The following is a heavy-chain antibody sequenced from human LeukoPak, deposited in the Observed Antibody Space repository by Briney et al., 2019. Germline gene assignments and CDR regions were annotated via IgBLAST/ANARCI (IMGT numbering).Heavy chain of an antibody. V-gene: IGHV4-31*03. Sequence: SQTLSLTCTVSGGSISSGGYYWSWIRQHPGKGLEWIGYIYYSGSTYYNPSLKSRVTISVDTSKNQFSLKLSSVTAADTAVYYCARQVGDRNYYDSSGYYYPFFDYWGQGTLVTVSS. D-gene: IGHD3-22*01. CDR3: ARQVGDRNYYDSSGYYYPFFDY. J-gene: IGHJ4*02. CDR1: GGSISSGGYY. CDR2: IYYSGST.